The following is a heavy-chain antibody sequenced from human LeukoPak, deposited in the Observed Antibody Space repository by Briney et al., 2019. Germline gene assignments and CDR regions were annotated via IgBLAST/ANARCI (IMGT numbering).Heavy chain of an antibody. CDR1: GFTFSSYA. D-gene: IGHD3-3*01. Sequence: GGSLRLSCAASGFTFSSYAMSWVRQAPGKGLEWVSAISGSGGSTYYADSVKGRFTISRDNSKNTLYLQMNSLRAEDTAVYYCAKSGSRFLEWLQNPYMDVWGKGTTVTVSS. V-gene: IGHV3-23*01. J-gene: IGHJ6*03. CDR2: ISGSGGST. CDR3: AKSGSRFLEWLQNPYMDV.